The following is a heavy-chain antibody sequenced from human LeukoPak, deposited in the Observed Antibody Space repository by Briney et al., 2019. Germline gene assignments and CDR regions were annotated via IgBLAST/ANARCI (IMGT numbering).Heavy chain of an antibody. J-gene: IGHJ5*02. Sequence: SETLSLTCTVSGGSISSSSYYWGWIRQPPGKGLEWIGSIYYSGSTYYNPSLKSRVTISVDTSKNQFSLKLSSVTAADTAVYYCARDGYNSAPIDPWGQGTLVTVSS. CDR1: GGSISSSSYY. CDR3: ARDGYNSAPIDP. CDR2: IYYSGST. D-gene: IGHD5-24*01. V-gene: IGHV4-39*02.